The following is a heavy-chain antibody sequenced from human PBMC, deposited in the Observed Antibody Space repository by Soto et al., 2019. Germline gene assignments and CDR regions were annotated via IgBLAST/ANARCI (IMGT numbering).Heavy chain of an antibody. CDR2: ISSNGGST. D-gene: IGHD6-19*01. V-gene: IGHV3-64D*08. Sequence: GGSLRLSCSASGFTFSSYAMHWVRQAPGKGLEYVSAISSNGGSTYYADSVKGRFTISRDNSKNTLYLQMSSLRAEDTAVYYCVKERGEYSSGWYENYYYGMDVWGQGTTVTVAS. CDR1: GFTFSSYA. J-gene: IGHJ6*02. CDR3: VKERGEYSSGWYENYYYGMDV.